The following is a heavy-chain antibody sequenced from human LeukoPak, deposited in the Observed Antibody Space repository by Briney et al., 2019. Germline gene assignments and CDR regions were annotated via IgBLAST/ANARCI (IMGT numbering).Heavy chain of an antibody. Sequence: ASVKVSCKDSGYTFTSYDINWVRQATAQGLEWMGWMNPNSGNTGYAQKFQGRVTMTRNTSISTAYMELSSLRSEDTAVYYCARGALLWFGEPLGLDVWGKGTTVTVSS. J-gene: IGHJ6*04. D-gene: IGHD3-10*01. CDR3: ARGALLWFGEPLGLDV. CDR1: GYTFTSYD. CDR2: MNPNSGNT. V-gene: IGHV1-8*01.